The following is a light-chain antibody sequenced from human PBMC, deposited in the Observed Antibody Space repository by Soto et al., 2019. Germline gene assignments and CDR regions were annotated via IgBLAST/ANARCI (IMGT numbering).Light chain of an antibody. CDR1: RSNIGRDT. V-gene: IGLV1-44*01. Sequence: QPVLNQPPSASGTPGQRVTISCSGSRSNIGRDTVNWYQQLPATAPKLLIFDNDQRPSGVPERFSGSKSGTSASLAISGLQSEDEADYYCAAWDDSLNAWVFGGGTKLTVL. J-gene: IGLJ3*02. CDR2: DND. CDR3: AAWDDSLNAWV.